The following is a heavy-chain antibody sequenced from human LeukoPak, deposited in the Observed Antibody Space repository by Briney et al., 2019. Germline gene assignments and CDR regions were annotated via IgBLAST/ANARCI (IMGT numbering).Heavy chain of an antibody. J-gene: IGHJ4*02. CDR2: VNSDGSST. CDR3: ARDDPGIGIDY. D-gene: IGHD1-26*01. CDR1: GFSFSSYW. Sequence: GGSLRLSCAASGFSFSSYWMHWVRQAPGKGLVWVSHVNSDGSSTTYADSVKGRFTISRDNAKSTLYLQMNSLRAEDTAVYYCARDDPGIGIDYWGQGTLVTVSS. V-gene: IGHV3-74*01.